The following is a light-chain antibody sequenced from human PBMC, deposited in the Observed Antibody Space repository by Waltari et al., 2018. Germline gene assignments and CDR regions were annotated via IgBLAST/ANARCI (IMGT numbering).Light chain of an antibody. CDR3: QQYNDWPPVT. V-gene: IGKV3-15*01. CDR2: GVS. CDR1: QSVSSN. Sequence: TVMTQSPVALSVSPGERVTLSCRASQSVSSNLAWYQQKPDQAPRLLIYGVSTRATGIPARFSGSGSGTEFTLTISSLQSEDFAVYYCQQYNDWPPVTFGGGTKVEIK. J-gene: IGKJ4*01.